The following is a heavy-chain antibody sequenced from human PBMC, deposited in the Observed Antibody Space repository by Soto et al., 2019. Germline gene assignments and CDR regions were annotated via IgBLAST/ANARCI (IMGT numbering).Heavy chain of an antibody. CDR2: IDPSDSYT. D-gene: IGHD5-18*01. V-gene: IGHV5-10-1*01. CDR1: GYSFTSYW. Sequence: GESLKISCRGSGYSFTSYWISWVRQMPGKGLEWMGRIDPSDSYTNYSPSFQGHVTISADKSISTAYLQWSSLKASDTAMYYCARSGYSYESYYYYGMDVWGQGTTVTVSS. CDR3: ARSGYSYESYYYYGMDV. J-gene: IGHJ6*02.